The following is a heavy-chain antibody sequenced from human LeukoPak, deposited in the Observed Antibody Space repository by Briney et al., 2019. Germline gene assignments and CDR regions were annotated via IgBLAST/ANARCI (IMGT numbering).Heavy chain of an antibody. D-gene: IGHD3-9*01. CDR3: GHFDWLSSPDY. J-gene: IGHJ4*02. Sequence: AGGSLRLSCAASGFTFSDYYMSWIRQAPGKGLECVSYISSSGNTTYHADSVKGRFTISRDNSKNTLYLQMNSLRAEDTAVYYCGHFDWLSSPDYWGQGTLVTVSS. CDR1: GFTFSDYY. CDR2: ISSSGNTT. V-gene: IGHV3-11*01.